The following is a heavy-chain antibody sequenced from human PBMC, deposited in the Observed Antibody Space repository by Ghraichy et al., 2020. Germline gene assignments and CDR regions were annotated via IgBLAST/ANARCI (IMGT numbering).Heavy chain of an antibody. CDR2: ISSSGSTI. V-gene: IGHV3-48*03. Sequence: GGSLRLSCAASGFTFSSYEMNWVRQAPGKGLEWVSYISSSGSTIYYADSVKGRFTISRDNAKNSLYLQMNSLRAEDTAVYYCARDRRFLEWLFKRKIVSYYYYGMDVWGQGTTVTVSS. J-gene: IGHJ6*02. D-gene: IGHD3-3*01. CDR1: GFTFSSYE. CDR3: ARDRRFLEWLFKRKIVSYYYYGMDV.